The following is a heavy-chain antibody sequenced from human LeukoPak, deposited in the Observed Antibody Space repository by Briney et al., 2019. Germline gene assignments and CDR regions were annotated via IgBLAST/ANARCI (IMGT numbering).Heavy chain of an antibody. CDR1: GFTFSCYA. CDR2: ISYDGSNK. Sequence: SGGSLRLSCAASGFTFSCYAMHWVRQAPGKGLEWVAVISYDGSNKYYADSVKGRFTISRDNSKNTLYLQMNSLRAEDTAVYYCAREPPDYSSGWYDAFDIWGQGTMVTVSS. V-gene: IGHV3-30*04. D-gene: IGHD6-19*01. CDR3: AREPPDYSSGWYDAFDI. J-gene: IGHJ3*02.